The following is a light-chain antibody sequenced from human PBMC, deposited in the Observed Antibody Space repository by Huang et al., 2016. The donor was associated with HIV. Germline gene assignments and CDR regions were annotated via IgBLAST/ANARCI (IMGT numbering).Light chain of an antibody. J-gene: IGKJ2*01. CDR1: QAVSSAY. CDR3: QQYGNSASYT. CDR2: GAS. Sequence: EVVLTQSPGTLSLSPGEGATLSCRASQAVSSAYFAWYQHKPGQAPRLRIYGASSRAAGIPDRFSGSGSGTDFTLTISRVEPEDFAVYYCQQYGNSASYTFGQGTKLEIK. V-gene: IGKV3-20*01.